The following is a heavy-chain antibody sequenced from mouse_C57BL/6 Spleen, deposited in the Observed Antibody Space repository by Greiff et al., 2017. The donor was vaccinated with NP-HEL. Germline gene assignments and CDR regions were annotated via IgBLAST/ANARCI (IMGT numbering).Heavy chain of an antibody. CDR2: IDPSDSYT. Sequence: QVQLQQPGAELVRPGTSVKLSCKASGYTFTSYWMHWVKQRPGQGLEWIGVIDPSDSYTNYNQKFKGKATLTVDTSSSTAYMQLSSLTSEDSAVYYCATLLLVDYWGQGTTLTVSS. V-gene: IGHV1-59*01. J-gene: IGHJ2*01. CDR3: ATLLLVDY. CDR1: GYTFTSYW. D-gene: IGHD1-1*01.